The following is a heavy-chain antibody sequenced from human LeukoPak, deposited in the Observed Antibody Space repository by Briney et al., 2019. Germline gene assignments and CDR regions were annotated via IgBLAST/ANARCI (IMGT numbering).Heavy chain of an antibody. V-gene: IGHV1-24*01. Sequence: ASVKVSCKVSGYTLTELSMHWVRQAPGKGLEWMGGFDPEDGETIYAQKFQGRVTMTEDTSTDTAYMELSSLRSEDTAVYYCATLEGYCGGDCYPGYFQHWGQGTLVTVSS. J-gene: IGHJ1*01. CDR1: GYTLTELS. D-gene: IGHD2-21*02. CDR3: ATLEGYCGGDCYPGYFQH. CDR2: FDPEDGET.